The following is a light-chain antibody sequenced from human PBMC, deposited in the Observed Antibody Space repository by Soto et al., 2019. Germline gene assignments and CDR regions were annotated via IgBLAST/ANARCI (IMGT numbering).Light chain of an antibody. V-gene: IGKV3-20*01. CDR1: QSVSTN. CDR2: GAS. Sequence: EILMTQSPATLSGSPGERATLSCRASQSVSTNLAWYQQKPGQAPRLLIYGASSRATGIPDRFSGSGSGTDFTLTISRLEPEDFAVYYCQQYGSSSITFGQGTRLEIK. J-gene: IGKJ5*01. CDR3: QQYGSSSIT.